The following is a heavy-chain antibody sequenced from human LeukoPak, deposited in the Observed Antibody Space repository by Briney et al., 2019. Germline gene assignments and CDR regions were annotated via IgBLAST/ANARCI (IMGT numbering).Heavy chain of an antibody. V-gene: IGHV4-31*03. J-gene: IGHJ6*03. CDR1: GGSISSGGYY. CDR3: ARENGGFWSGYYRGSGYYYYYMDV. Sequence: PSQTLSLTCTVSGGSISSGGYYWSWIRQHPGKGLEWIGYIYYSGSTYYNPSLQSRVTISVDTSKNQFSLKLSSVTAADTAVYYCARENGGFWSGYYRGSGYYYYYMDVWGKGTTVTVSS. D-gene: IGHD3-3*01. CDR2: IYYSGST.